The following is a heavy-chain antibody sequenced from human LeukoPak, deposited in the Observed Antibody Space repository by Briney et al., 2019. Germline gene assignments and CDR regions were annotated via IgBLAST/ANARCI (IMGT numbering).Heavy chain of an antibody. D-gene: IGHD2-2*01. V-gene: IGHV3-49*04. J-gene: IGHJ6*02. CDR1: GFTFGDYA. Sequence: GGSLRLSCTASGFTFGDYAMSWVRRAPGKGLEWVGFIRSKAYGGTTEYAASVKGRFTISRDDSKSIAYLQMNSLKTEDTAVYYCTRGYCSSTSCNYYYYGMDVWGQGTTVTVSS. CDR2: IRSKAYGGTT. CDR3: TRGYCSSTSCNYYYYGMDV.